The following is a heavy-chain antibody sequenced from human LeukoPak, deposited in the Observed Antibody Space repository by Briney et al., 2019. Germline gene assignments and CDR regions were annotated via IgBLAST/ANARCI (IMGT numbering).Heavy chain of an antibody. D-gene: IGHD3-3*01. J-gene: IGHJ4*02. CDR2: INERGSST. V-gene: IGHV3-74*01. CDR3: ARDRYDFWSGFDY. Sequence: GGSLRLSCAASGFTFSNSWLHWVRQAPGKGLVWVSRINERGSSTSYADSVKGRFTISRDNAKNSLYLQMNSLRAEDTAVYYCARDRYDFWSGFDYWGQGTLVTVSS. CDR1: GFTFSNSW.